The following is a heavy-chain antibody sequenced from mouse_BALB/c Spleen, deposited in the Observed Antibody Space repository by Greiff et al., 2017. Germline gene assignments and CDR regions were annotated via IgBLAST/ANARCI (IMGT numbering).Heavy chain of an antibody. CDR1: GFTFSSYA. J-gene: IGHJ4*01. CDR2: ISSGGST. CDR3: ARGRELGRWDY. V-gene: IGHV5-6-5*01. D-gene: IGHD4-1*01. Sequence: DVMLVESGGGLVKPGGSLKLSCAASGFTFSSYAMSWVRQTPEKRLEWVASISSGGSTYYPDSVKGRFTISRDNARNILYLQMSSLRSEDTAMYYCARGRELGRWDYWGQGTSVTVSS.